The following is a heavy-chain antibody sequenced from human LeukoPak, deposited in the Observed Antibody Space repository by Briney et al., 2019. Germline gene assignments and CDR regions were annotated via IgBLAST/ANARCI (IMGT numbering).Heavy chain of an antibody. CDR2: ISSGSSTI. CDR1: GFTFSSYS. Sequence: GGFLRLSCAASGFTFSSYSMNWVRQAPGKGLEWVSYISSGSSTIYYADSVKGRFTISRDNAKNSLYLQMISLRAEDTAVYYCARVLARGVIDYWGQGTLVTVSS. V-gene: IGHV3-48*01. D-gene: IGHD3-10*01. J-gene: IGHJ4*02. CDR3: ARVLARGVIDY.